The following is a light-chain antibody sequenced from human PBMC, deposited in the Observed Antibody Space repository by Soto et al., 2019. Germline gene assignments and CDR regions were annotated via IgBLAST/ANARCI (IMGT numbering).Light chain of an antibody. CDR1: SSDVGGYNY. CDR3: SSYTSSTTLSAV. J-gene: IGLJ7*01. Sequence: QSALTQPASVYGSPGQSITISCTGTSSDVGGYNYVSWYQQHPGKAPKLMIYEVSNRPSGVSNRFSGSKSGNTASLTISGLQAEVEADYYCSSYTSSTTLSAVFGGGTQLTVL. V-gene: IGLV2-14*01. CDR2: EVS.